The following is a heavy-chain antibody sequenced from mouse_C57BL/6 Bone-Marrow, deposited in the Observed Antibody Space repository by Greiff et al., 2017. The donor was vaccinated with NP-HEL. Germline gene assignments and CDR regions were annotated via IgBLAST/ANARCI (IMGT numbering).Heavy chain of an antibody. CDR3: ARYADVGYAMDY. CDR1: GFTFTDYY. Sequence: EVQLQESGGGLVQPGGSLSLSCAASGFTFTDYYMSWVRQPPGTALEWLGFIRNKANGYTTEYSASVKGRFTISRDNSQSILYLQMNALRAEDSATYYCARYADVGYAMDYWGQGTSVTVSS. J-gene: IGHJ4*01. CDR2: IRNKANGYTT. V-gene: IGHV7-3*01.